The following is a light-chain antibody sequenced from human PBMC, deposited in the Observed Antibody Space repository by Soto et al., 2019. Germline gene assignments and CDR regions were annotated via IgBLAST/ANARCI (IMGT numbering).Light chain of an antibody. J-gene: IGLJ1*01. CDR2: EFS. CDR3: SSYTGSRASYG. Sequence: QSALTQPASVSGSPGQSITISCTGTTNDVGDYNYVSWYQQHAGKVPRLMIYEFSTRPPGVSYRFSGSKSGSTAYLTIYGLQSEDEADYYCSSYTGSRASYGVGTGTKLTVL. CDR1: TNDVGDYNY. V-gene: IGLV2-14*01.